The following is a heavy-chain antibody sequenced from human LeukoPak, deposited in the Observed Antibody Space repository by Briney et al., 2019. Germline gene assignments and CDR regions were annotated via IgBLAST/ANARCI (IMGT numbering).Heavy chain of an antibody. CDR1: GYSISSGYY. J-gene: IGHJ5*02. CDR3: ARDYGLDNWFDP. CDR2: IYHSGST. D-gene: IGHD3-10*01. Sequence: SETLSPTCTVSGYSISSGYYWGWIRQPPGKGLEWIGSIYHSGSTYYNPPLKSRVTISVDTSKNQFSLKLSSVTAANTAVYYCARDYGLDNWFDPWGQGTLVTVSS. V-gene: IGHV4-38-2*02.